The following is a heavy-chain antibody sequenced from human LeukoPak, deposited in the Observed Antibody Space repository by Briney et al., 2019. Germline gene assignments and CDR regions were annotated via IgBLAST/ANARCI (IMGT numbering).Heavy chain of an antibody. Sequence: GASVKVSCQASGYTFTSYGISWVRQAPGQGLEWMGWISAYNGNTNYAQKLQGRVTMTTDTSTSTAYMELRSLRSDDTAVYYCARDNDYVWGSYRAQDYWGQGTLVTVSS. CDR1: GYTFTSYG. CDR3: ARDNDYVWGSYRAQDY. V-gene: IGHV1-18*01. CDR2: ISAYNGNT. J-gene: IGHJ4*02. D-gene: IGHD3-16*02.